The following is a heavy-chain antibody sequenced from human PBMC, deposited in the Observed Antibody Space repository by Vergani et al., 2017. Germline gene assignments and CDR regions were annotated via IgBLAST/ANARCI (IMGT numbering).Heavy chain of an antibody. CDR1: GGSISSYY. Sequence: QVQLQESGPGLVKPSETLSLTCTVSGGSISSYYWSWIRQPPGKGLEWIGYIYYSGSTNYNPSLKSRVTISVDTSKNQFSLKLTSVTAADTAIYYCARMTHCSGTTCPGAFDLWGQGTMVTVSA. J-gene: IGHJ3*01. CDR2: IYYSGST. V-gene: IGHV4-59*12. D-gene: IGHD2-2*01. CDR3: ARMTHCSGTTCPGAFDL.